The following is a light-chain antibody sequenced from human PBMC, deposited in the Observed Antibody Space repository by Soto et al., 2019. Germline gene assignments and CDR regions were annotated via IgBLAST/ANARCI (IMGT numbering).Light chain of an antibody. CDR1: SSDVGSYNY. J-gene: IGLJ3*02. Sequence: QSALTQPPSASGSPGQSVTISCTGTSSDVGSYNYVSWYQQHPGIAPKLMIYAVSKRPSGVPDRFSGSKSGNTASLTVSGLQAEDEADYYCSSYAGSNNWVFGGGTKLTVL. V-gene: IGLV2-8*01. CDR3: SSYAGSNNWV. CDR2: AVS.